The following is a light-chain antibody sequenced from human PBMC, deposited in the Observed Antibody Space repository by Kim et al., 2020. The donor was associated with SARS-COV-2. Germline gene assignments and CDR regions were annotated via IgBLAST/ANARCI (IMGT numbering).Light chain of an antibody. CDR1: QSISSW. CDR2: KAS. Sequence: ESVGDRVTITCRASQSISSWLAWYQQKPGKAPKLLIYKASSLESGVPSRFSGSGSGTEFTLTISSLQPDDFATYYCQQYNSYPYSFGQGTKLEI. CDR3: QQYNSYPYS. V-gene: IGKV1-5*03. J-gene: IGKJ2*03.